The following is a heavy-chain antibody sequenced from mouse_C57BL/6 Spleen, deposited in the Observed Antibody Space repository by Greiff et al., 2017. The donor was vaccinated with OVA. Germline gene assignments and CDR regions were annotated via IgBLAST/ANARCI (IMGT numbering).Heavy chain of an antibody. D-gene: IGHD2-4*01. CDR1: GYTFTSYW. Sequence: LVESGAELAKPGASVKLSCKASGYTFTSYWMHWVKQRPGQGLEWIGYINPSSGYTKYNQKFKDKATLTADKSSSTAYMQLSSLTYEDSAVYYCARNYYDYDGVYYYAMDYWGQGTSVAVSS. V-gene: IGHV1-7*01. J-gene: IGHJ4*01. CDR2: INPSSGYT. CDR3: ARNYYDYDGVYYYAMDY.